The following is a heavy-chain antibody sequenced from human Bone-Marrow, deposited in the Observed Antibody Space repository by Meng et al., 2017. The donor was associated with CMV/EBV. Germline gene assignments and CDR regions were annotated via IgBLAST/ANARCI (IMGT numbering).Heavy chain of an antibody. CDR3: ASGYCSSSSCYAQYFQH. V-gene: IGHV1-2*02. CDR2: VNPNSDGT. CDR1: GYTFTGYY. Sequence: ASVKVSCKASGYTFTGYYIHWVRQAPGQGLEWMGWVNPNSDGTNYAQKFQGRVTMTRDTSITTVYMELSRLRYDDTAMYYCASGYCSSSSCYAQYFQHWGLGTLVTVSS. J-gene: IGHJ1*01. D-gene: IGHD2-2*03.